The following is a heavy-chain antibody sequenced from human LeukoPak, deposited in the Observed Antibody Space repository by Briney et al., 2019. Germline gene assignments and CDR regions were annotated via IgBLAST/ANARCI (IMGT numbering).Heavy chain of an antibody. CDR1: GTSINNYY. D-gene: IGHD6-19*01. J-gene: IGHJ6*02. CDR2: IHYSGST. V-gene: IGHV4-59*01. CDR3: AASGWPSNSFGV. Sequence: SETLSLTCTVSGTSINNYYWHWIRQPPGKELEWIGYIHYSGSTNYNPSLKSRITMSLDTSKSQFSLKLSSVTPADTAVYYCAASGWPSNSFGVWGQGTTVTVSS.